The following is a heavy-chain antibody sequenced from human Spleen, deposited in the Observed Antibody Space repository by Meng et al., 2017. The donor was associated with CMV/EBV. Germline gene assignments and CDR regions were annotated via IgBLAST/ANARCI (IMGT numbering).Heavy chain of an antibody. J-gene: IGHJ4*02. CDR3: AKDRMQSRLQRGSDFDY. D-gene: IGHD5-24*01. CDR1: FTCSSYG. Sequence: FTCSSYGMHWVRQAPGKGMAWVAVMGFDGSPKYYADSVTGRFTISRDNSKNTLYLQMNSLRAEDTAVYYCAKDRMQSRLQRGSDFDYWGQGTLVTVSS. V-gene: IGHV3-33*06. CDR2: MGFDGSPK.